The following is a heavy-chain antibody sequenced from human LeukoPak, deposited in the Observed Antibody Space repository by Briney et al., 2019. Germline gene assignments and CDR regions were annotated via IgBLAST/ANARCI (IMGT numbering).Heavy chain of an antibody. CDR3: AKEEIQH. V-gene: IGHV3-30*02. CDR1: GFTFSSYG. Sequence: GGSLRLSCAASGFTFSSYGMHWVRQAPGKGLEWVAFIPYDGSNKYYADSVKGRFTISRDNSKNTLYLQMDSLRAEDTAVYYCAKEEIQHWGQGTLVTVSS. CDR2: IPYDGSNK. J-gene: IGHJ1*01.